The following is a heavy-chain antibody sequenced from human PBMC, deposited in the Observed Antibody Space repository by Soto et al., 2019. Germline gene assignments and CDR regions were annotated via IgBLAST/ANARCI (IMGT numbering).Heavy chain of an antibody. J-gene: IGHJ4*02. V-gene: IGHV3-74*01. CDR1: GFNLGSYW. Sequence: EVELVESGGGLVQPGGSLRLSCAASGFNLGSYWMHWVRQAPGQGLMWVSRINDYGTTINYAESVEGRFTISRDDTRSEVYLQMNNLRAEDTAVYYCARGGLEPSDYWGQGALVTVSS. CDR2: INDYGTTI. CDR3: ARGGLEPSDY. D-gene: IGHD3-3*01.